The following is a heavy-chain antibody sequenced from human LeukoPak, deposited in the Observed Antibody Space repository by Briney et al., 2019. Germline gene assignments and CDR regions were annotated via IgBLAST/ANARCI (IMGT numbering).Heavy chain of an antibody. D-gene: IGHD2-15*01. Sequence: GGSLRLSCAASGFTFSSYWMRWVRQAPGKGLEWVANIKQDGSEKNYVDSVKGRFTISRDNAKNSLYLQMNSLRAEDTAVYYCAKDRKVMVVAARGSLDVWGQGTTVTVSS. CDR3: AKDRKVMVVAARGSLDV. J-gene: IGHJ6*02. V-gene: IGHV3-7*03. CDR1: GFTFSSYW. CDR2: IKQDGSEK.